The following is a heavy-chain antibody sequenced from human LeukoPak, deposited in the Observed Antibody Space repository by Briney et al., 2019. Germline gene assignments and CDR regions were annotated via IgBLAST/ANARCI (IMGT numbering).Heavy chain of an antibody. CDR3: ASHLAPVKFGGYDYPLPY. J-gene: IGHJ4*02. CDR2: IYYSGST. CDR1: GGSISTYY. V-gene: IGHV4-59*08. D-gene: IGHD5-12*01. Sequence: SETLSLTCTVSGGSISTYYWSWIRQPPGKGLEWIGYIYYSGSTSYNPSLKSRVTISVDTSKNQFSLRLSSVTAADTAVYYCASHLAPVKFGGYDYPLPYWGQGTLVTVSS.